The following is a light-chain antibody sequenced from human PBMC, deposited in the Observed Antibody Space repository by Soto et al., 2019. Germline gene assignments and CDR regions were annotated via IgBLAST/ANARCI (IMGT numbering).Light chain of an antibody. CDR2: DAS. CDR1: QDISNY. Sequence: DIQMTQSPSSLSASVGDRITITCQASQDISNYLNWYQQKPGKAPKLLIYDASNLEPGVPSRSSGSGSGTDFTFTISSLQPEDIATYYCQQYDNLPLTFGGGTKV. V-gene: IGKV1-33*01. J-gene: IGKJ4*01. CDR3: QQYDNLPLT.